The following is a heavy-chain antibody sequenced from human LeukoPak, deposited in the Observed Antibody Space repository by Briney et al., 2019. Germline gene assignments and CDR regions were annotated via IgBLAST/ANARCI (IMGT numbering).Heavy chain of an antibody. J-gene: IGHJ4*02. D-gene: IGHD6-19*01. CDR1: GGSISSYY. CDR3: ARHRSGWNIAY. V-gene: IGHV4-59*08. Sequence: SETLSLTCTVSGGSISSYYWSWSRQPPGKGLEWIGYIYYSGSTNYNPSLKSRVTISVDTSKNQFSLKLSSVTAADTAVYYCARHRSGWNIAYCGQGSPVTVSS. CDR2: IYYSGST.